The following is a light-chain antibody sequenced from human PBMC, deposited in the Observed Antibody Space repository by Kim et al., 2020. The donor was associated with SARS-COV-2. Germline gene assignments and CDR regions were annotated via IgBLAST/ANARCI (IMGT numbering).Light chain of an antibody. CDR3: QQYYDYPYT. V-gene: IGKV1-8*01. Sequence: SASTGDRVTITCRASQGISSYLAWYQQKPGKAPKLVIYAASTLQSGVPSRFSGSGSGTDFTLTISCLQSEDFATYYCQQYYDYPYTFGQGTKLEI. J-gene: IGKJ2*01. CDR2: AAS. CDR1: QGISSY.